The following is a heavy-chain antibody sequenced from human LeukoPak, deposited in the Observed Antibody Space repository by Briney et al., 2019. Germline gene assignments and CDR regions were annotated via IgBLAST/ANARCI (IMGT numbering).Heavy chain of an antibody. J-gene: IGHJ4*02. D-gene: IGHD3-22*01. CDR2: IYYSGSS. CDR1: GGSISGYY. Sequence: PSETLSLTCTVSGGSISGYYWSWIRQPPGKGLEWIGWIYYSGSSNYNPSLKSRVTISVDTSKNQFSLKLSSVTAADTAVYYCARRDYDSSDYFYPIDYWGQGTLVPVSS. CDR3: ARRDYDSSDYFYPIDY. V-gene: IGHV4-59*01.